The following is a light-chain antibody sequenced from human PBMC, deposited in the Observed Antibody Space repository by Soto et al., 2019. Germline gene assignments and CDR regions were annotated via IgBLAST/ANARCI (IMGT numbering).Light chain of an antibody. V-gene: IGLV2-14*01. CDR2: GVS. Sequence: QSALTQPASVSGSPGQSITISCTGTISDSGGYNYVSWYQQHPGKSPKLMIYGVSNRPSGVSNRFSGSKSGNTASLTISGLQAEDEADYYSSSYTSSSTLVVFGGGTKLTAL. CDR1: ISDSGGYNY. CDR3: SSYTSSSTLVV. J-gene: IGLJ2*01.